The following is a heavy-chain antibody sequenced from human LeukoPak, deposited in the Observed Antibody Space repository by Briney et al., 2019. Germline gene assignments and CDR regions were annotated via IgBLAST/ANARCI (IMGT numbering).Heavy chain of an antibody. D-gene: IGHD3-22*01. V-gene: IGHV4-59*01. CDR3: ARVTGYMIEDYFDY. CDR1: GGSISSYY. CDR2: IYYSGST. J-gene: IGHJ4*02. Sequence: SGTLSLTCTVSGGSISSYYWSWIRQPPGKGLEWIGYIYYSGSTNYNPSLKSRVTISVDTSKNQFSLRLRSVTAADTAVYYCARVTGYMIEDYFDYWGQGTLVTVSS.